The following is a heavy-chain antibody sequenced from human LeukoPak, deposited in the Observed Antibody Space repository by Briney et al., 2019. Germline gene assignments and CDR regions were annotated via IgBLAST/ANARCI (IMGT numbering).Heavy chain of an antibody. V-gene: IGHV1-8*01. CDR3: ARGLRREQQLLRAFDY. CDR2: MNPNSGNT. J-gene: IGHJ4*02. CDR1: GYTFTNYD. Sequence: ASLKVSCKASGYTFTNYDINWVRQASGQGLEWMGWMNPNSGNTGSAQKFQGRVTMTSNTSISTAYMELSSLRSEDTAVYYCARGLRREQQLLRAFDYWGQGTPVTVSS. D-gene: IGHD6-13*01.